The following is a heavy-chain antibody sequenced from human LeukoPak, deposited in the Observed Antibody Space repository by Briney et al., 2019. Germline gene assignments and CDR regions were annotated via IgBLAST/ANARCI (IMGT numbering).Heavy chain of an antibody. Sequence: PGGSLRLSCAASGFTFSDYYMNWIRQAPGKGLEWVSCISHNGNTVYSAESVKGRFTISRDNAKKSLYLQMNSLRAEDTAVYYCARGVGASEGVDYWGQGTLITVSS. J-gene: IGHJ4*02. V-gene: IGHV3-11*04. D-gene: IGHD1-26*01. CDR2: ISHNGNTV. CDR3: ARGVGASEGVDY. CDR1: GFTFSDYY.